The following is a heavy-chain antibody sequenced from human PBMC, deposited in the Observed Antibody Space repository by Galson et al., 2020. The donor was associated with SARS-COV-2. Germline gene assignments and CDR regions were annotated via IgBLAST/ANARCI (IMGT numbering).Heavy chain of an antibody. V-gene: IGHV3-48*04. Sequence: GGSLRLSCAASGFTFSRYSMNWVRQAPGKGLEWISYINSDSTTIYYSDSVRGRFTISRDNAENSLYLQMSSLRADDTALYYCARDPRDHIFLVTAIPTAFDIWGQGTMVTVSS. CDR2: INSDSTTI. CDR1: GFTFSRYS. CDR3: ARDPRDHIFLVTAIPTAFDI. J-gene: IGHJ3*02. D-gene: IGHD2-21*02.